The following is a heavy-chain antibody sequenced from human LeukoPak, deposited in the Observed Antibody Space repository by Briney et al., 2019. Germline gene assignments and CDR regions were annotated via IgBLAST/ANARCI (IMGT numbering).Heavy chain of an antibody. Sequence: PSETLSLTCTVSGGSISSDYWSWIRQPPGKGLEWIGEINHSGSTNYNPSLKSRVTISVDKSKNQFSLKLSSVTAADTAVYYCAREVAVAGTNYFDYWGQGTLVTVSS. D-gene: IGHD6-19*01. CDR1: GGSISSDY. CDR3: AREVAVAGTNYFDY. CDR2: INHSGST. J-gene: IGHJ4*02. V-gene: IGHV4-34*01.